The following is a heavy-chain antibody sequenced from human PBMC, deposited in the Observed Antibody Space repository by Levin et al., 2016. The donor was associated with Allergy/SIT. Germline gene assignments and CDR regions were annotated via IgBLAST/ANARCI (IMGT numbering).Heavy chain of an antibody. CDR3: TRGSRAGFDP. Sequence: GGSLRLSCAASGFTFSSSDMHWVRQPTGKGLEWVSGLGKTGDTYYAGSVKGRFTISRENAKNSLYLQMNSLRAGDTAVYYCTRGSRAGFDPWGQGTLVTVSS. J-gene: IGHJ5*02. CDR1: GFTFSSSD. V-gene: IGHV3-13*01. CDR2: LGKTGDT.